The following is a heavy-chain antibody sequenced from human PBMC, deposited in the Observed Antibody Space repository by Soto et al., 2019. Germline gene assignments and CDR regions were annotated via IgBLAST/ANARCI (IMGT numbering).Heavy chain of an antibody. D-gene: IGHD3-10*01. CDR2: ISYDGSNK. V-gene: IGHV3-30*03. J-gene: IGHJ4*02. CDR1: GFTFSSYG. Sequence: QVQLVESGGGVVQPGRSLRLSCAASGFTFSSYGMHWVRQAPGKGLEWGAVISYDGSNKYYADSVKGRFTIYRDNSKNTLYLQMNSLRAEDTAVYYCAPWFGAFDYWGQGTLVTVSS. CDR3: APWFGAFDY.